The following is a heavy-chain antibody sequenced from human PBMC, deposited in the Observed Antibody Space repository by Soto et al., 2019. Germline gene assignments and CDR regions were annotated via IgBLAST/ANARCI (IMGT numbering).Heavy chain of an antibody. D-gene: IGHD6-13*01. CDR1: GGSVSSGSYY. Sequence: QVQLQESGPGLVKPSESLSLTCTVSGGSVSSGSYYWSWIRQTPGKGLEWIASLHDSGKTNYNPSLNSRVIISLDTSKNQFSLNLASVTAADTAVYYCARGGTRGSSFYWGQGTLVTVSS. CDR2: LHDSGKT. V-gene: IGHV4-61*01. J-gene: IGHJ4*02. CDR3: ARGGTRGSSFY.